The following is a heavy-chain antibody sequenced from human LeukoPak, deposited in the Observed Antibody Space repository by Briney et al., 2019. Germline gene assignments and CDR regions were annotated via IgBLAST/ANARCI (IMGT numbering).Heavy chain of an antibody. V-gene: IGHV3-48*03. D-gene: IGHD4/OR15-4a*01. CDR2: ISSSGSTI. CDR3: ARRAGAYSHPYDY. J-gene: IGHJ4*02. CDR1: GFTFSSYE. Sequence: GSLRLSCAASGFTFSSYEMNWVRQAPGKGLEWVSYISSSGSTIYYADSVKGRFTISRDNSKNTLYLQMNSLRADDTAVYYCARRAGAYSHPYDYWGQGTLVTVSS.